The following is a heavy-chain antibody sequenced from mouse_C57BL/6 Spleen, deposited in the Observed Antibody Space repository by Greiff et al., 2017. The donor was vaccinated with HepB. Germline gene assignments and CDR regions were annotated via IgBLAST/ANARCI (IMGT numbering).Heavy chain of an antibody. CDR3: TRARYEYDEAWFAY. V-gene: IGHV5-9-1*02. CDR1: GFTFSSYA. D-gene: IGHD2-4*01. CDR2: ISSGGDYI. Sequence: EVMLVESGEGLVKPGGSLKLSCAASGFTFSSYAMSWVRQTPEKRLEWVAYISSGGDYIYYADTVKGRFTISRDNARNTLYLQMSSLKSEDTAMYYCTRARYEYDEAWFAYWGQGTLVTVSA. J-gene: IGHJ3*01.